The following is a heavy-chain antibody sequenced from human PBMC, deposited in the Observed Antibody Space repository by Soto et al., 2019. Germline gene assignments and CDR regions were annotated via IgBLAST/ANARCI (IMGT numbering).Heavy chain of an antibody. D-gene: IGHD1-1*01. Sequence: GGSLRLSCAASGFTFSTYAMSWVRQAPGKGLEWVSAISRDGYDIYYAESVKGRFTISRDNSKHMLFLQMNSLRTEDTAVYYCAHPRGYGVFDAYDIWGQGAMVTVSS. CDR2: ISRDGYDI. CDR3: AHPRGYGVFDAYDI. J-gene: IGHJ3*02. CDR1: GFTFSTYA. V-gene: IGHV3-23*01.